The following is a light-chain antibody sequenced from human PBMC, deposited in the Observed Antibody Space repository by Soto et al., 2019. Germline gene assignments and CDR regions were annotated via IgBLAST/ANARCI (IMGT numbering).Light chain of an antibody. Sequence: EVVMRQSPATLSVSLGEGATLSCRASQGIGDTLAWYQHKPGQTPRLLIYDTSTRATGVPTRFSGSRSGAEFTLTITGLQSEDFAVYYCQPYNNWPLTFGRGAKVDIK. V-gene: IGKV3-15*01. CDR2: DTS. J-gene: IGKJ4*01. CDR3: QPYNNWPLT. CDR1: QGIGDT.